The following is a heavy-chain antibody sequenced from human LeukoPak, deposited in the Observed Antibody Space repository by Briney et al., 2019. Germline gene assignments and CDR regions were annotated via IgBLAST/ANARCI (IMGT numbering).Heavy chain of an antibody. V-gene: IGHV3-21*01. D-gene: IGHD5-18*01. CDR2: ISSSSSYI. Sequence: GGSLRLSCAASGFTFSSYSMNWVRQAPGKGLEWVSSISSSSSYIYYADSVKGRFTISRDNAKNSLYLQMNSLRAEDTAVYYCARQRGYSYGYLARGWFDPWGQGTLVTVSS. CDR3: ARQRGYSYGYLARGWFDP. J-gene: IGHJ5*02. CDR1: GFTFSSYS.